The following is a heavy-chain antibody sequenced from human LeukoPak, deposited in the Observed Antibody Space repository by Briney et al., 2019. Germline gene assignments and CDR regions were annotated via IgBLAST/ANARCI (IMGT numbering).Heavy chain of an antibody. CDR2: ISQSGDAK. J-gene: IGHJ4*02. V-gene: IGHV3-48*03. CDR3: TTQALVEVPAASHYFDY. CDR1: GFMFDTYA. Sequence: GGSLRLSCAASGFMFDTYAINWVRQAPGKGLEWVSYISQSGDAKYYADSVKGRFTISRDNARNSLYLQMNSLRAEDTAIYYCTTQALVEVPAASHYFDYWGQGILIIVS. D-gene: IGHD2-2*01.